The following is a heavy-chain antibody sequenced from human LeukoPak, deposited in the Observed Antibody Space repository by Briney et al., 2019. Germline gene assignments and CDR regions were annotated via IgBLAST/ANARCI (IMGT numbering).Heavy chain of an antibody. Sequence: PGGSLRLSCAASGFTFSSYGMHWVRQAPGKGLEWVAVISYDGSNKYYADSVKGRFTISRDNSKNTLYLQMNSLRAEDTAVYYCAKDAPFGGKDYYYYGMDVWGQGTTVTVSS. CDR3: AKDAPFGGKDYYYYGMDV. D-gene: IGHD2-15*01. J-gene: IGHJ6*02. CDR2: ISYDGSNK. CDR1: GFTFSSYG. V-gene: IGHV3-30*18.